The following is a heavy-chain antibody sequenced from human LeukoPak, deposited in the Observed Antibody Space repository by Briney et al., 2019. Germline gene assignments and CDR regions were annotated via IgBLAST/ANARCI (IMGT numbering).Heavy chain of an antibody. J-gene: IGHJ6*02. V-gene: IGHV3-30*02. Sequence: GGSLRLSCAASGFTFSSYGMHWVRQAPGKGLEWVAVIWYDGSNKYYADSVKGRFTISRDNSKNTLYLQMNGLRAEDTAVYYCAKDYSSGWYVDYYYYGMDVWGQGTTVTVSS. CDR2: IWYDGSNK. D-gene: IGHD6-19*01. CDR1: GFTFSSYG. CDR3: AKDYSSGWYVDYYYYGMDV.